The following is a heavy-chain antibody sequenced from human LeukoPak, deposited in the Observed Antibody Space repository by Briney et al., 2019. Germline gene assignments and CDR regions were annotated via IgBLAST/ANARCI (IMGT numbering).Heavy chain of an antibody. CDR3: ARSWPSTFLFDY. CDR1: GYSFTSYW. Sequence: GASLQISCKGSGYSFTSYWIGWVRQLPGKGLEWMGIIYPGDSDTRYSPSFQGQVTISADKSISTAYLQWSSLKASNTAMYYCARSWPSTFLFDYWGQGTLVTVSS. CDR2: IYPGDSDT. D-gene: IGHD5-12*01. V-gene: IGHV5-51*01. J-gene: IGHJ4*02.